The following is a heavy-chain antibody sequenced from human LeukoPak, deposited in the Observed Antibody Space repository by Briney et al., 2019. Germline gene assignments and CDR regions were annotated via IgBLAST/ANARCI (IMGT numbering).Heavy chain of an antibody. J-gene: IGHJ4*02. Sequence: PGGSLRLSCAASGFTFFNAWMSWVRQAPGKGLEWVGRIKSKTDGGTTDYAAPVKGRFTISRDDSKNTLYLQMNSLKTEDTAVYYCATTGGGYDFFDYWGQGTLVTVSS. V-gene: IGHV3-15*01. CDR3: ATTGGGYDFFDY. CDR1: GFTFFNAW. D-gene: IGHD5-12*01. CDR2: IKSKTDGGTT.